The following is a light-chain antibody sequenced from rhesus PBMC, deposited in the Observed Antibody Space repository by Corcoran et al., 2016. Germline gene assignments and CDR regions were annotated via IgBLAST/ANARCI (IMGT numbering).Light chain of an antibody. CDR1: QGIRDY. J-gene: IGKJ4*01. CDR3: LQGYNSPPLT. CDR2: AAS. V-gene: IGKV1-36*02. Sequence: DIQMTQSPSSLSASVGDRVTITCRASQGIRDYVSWYQQKPEKPPKRLIYAASRLEYGVSSRFSGIGSGTEFTLTISSLQTGDVASYYCLQGYNSPPLTFGGGTKVELK.